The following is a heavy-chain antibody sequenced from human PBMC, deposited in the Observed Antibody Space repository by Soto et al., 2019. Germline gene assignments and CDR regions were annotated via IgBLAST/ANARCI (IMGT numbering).Heavy chain of an antibody. J-gene: IGHJ4*02. Sequence: QRQLQESGPGLVKPSETLSLTCAVSGGSISSGNWWSWVRQPPGKGLEWIGEINHSGSATYNPSLMMRVTLSVDKSKNQFSLQLNSVTSADTAIYYCTHDCHYCLENWGQGTLVIVSS. V-gene: IGHV4-4*02. CDR3: THDCHYCLEN. CDR1: GGSISSGNW. CDR2: INHSGSA. D-gene: IGHD2-21*01.